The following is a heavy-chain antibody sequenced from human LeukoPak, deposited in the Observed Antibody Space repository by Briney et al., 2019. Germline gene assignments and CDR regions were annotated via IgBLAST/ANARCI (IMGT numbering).Heavy chain of an antibody. CDR2: ISSSGSTI. Sequence: GGSLRLSCAASGFTFSTYEMNWVRQAPGKGLEWVSYISSSGSTIYYADSVKGRFTISRDNAKNSLYLQMNSLRAEDTAVYYCAPYGDYSDKWGRGTLVTVSS. CDR1: GFTFSTYE. D-gene: IGHD4-17*01. J-gene: IGHJ4*02. CDR3: APYGDYSDK. V-gene: IGHV3-48*03.